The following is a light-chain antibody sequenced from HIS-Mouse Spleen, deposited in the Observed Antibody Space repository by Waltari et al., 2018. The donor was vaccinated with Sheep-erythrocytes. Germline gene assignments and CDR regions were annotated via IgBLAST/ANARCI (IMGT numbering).Light chain of an antibody. CDR3: SSYAGSYNHV. J-gene: IGLJ1*01. V-gene: IGLV2-14*01. CDR2: EVS. Sequence: QSALTQPASVSGSPGQSITISCTGTSSDVGGYNYVSWYQPHPGKAPKLMIYEVSNRPSGASYRFSGSKSGNTSSLTISGLQAEDETDYYCSSYAGSYNHVFATGTKVTVL. CDR1: SSDVGGYNY.